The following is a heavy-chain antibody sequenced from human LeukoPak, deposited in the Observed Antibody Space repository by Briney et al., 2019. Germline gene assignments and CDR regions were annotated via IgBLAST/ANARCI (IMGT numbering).Heavy chain of an antibody. Sequence: SETLSLTCTVSGGSISSYYWSWIRQPPGKGLEWIGYFYYSGSTNYNPSLKSRVTISVATSKNQFSLKLSSVTAADTAVYYCARDERYCSGGSCYPGAFDIWGQGTMVTVSS. CDR3: ARDERYCSGGSCYPGAFDI. J-gene: IGHJ3*02. V-gene: IGHV4-59*01. D-gene: IGHD2-15*01. CDR2: FYYSGST. CDR1: GGSISSYY.